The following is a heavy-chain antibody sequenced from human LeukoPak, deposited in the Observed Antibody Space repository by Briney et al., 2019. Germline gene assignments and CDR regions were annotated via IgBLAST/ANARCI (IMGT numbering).Heavy chain of an antibody. CDR1: GGTFSSYA. Sequence: ASVKVSCKASGGTFSSYAISWVRRAPGQGLEWMGGIIPIFGTANYAQKFQGRVTITTDESTSTAYMELSSLRSEDTAVYYCARPYCSSTSCYRRLGWFDPWGQGTLVTVSS. D-gene: IGHD2-2*01. J-gene: IGHJ5*02. V-gene: IGHV1-69*05. CDR3: ARPYCSSTSCYRRLGWFDP. CDR2: IIPIFGTA.